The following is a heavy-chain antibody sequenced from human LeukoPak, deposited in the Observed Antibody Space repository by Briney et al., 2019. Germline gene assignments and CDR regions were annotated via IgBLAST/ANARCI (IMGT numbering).Heavy chain of an antibody. J-gene: IGHJ4*02. CDR1: GYSFSNYW. D-gene: IGHD7-27*01. CDR3: ARQTGDKGIDY. CDR2: INPGDSDT. Sequence: GESLKISCKGSGYSFSNYWIGWVRQMPEKGLEWMGIINPGDSDTRYSPSFQGQVTISADKSINTAYLQWSSLRASDTAIYYCARQTGDKGIDYWGQGTLVTVSS. V-gene: IGHV5-51*01.